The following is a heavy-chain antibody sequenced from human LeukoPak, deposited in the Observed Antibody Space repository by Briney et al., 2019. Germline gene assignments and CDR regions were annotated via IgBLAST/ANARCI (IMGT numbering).Heavy chain of an antibody. V-gene: IGHV3-23*01. CDR1: GFTFSSYA. Sequence: GGSLRLSCAASGFTFSSYAMGWVRQAPGKGLEWVSAISGSGGSTYYADSVKGRFTISRDNSKNTLYLQMNSLRAEDTAVYYCAKELGYCSSTSCYGSDAFDIWGQGTMVTVSS. J-gene: IGHJ3*02. CDR2: ISGSGGST. D-gene: IGHD2-2*01. CDR3: AKELGYCSSTSCYGSDAFDI.